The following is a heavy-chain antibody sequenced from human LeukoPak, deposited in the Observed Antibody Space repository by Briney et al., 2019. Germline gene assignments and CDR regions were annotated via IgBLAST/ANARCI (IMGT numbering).Heavy chain of an antibody. CDR3: AKDGFGYSYGYYAFDI. D-gene: IGHD5-18*01. Sequence: GGSLRLSCAASGFTFSSYGMHWVRQAPGKGRGWVAVISYDGSNKYYADSVKGRFTISRDNSKNTLYLQMNSLRAEDTAVYYCAKDGFGYSYGYYAFDIWGQGTMVTVSS. CDR1: GFTFSSYG. V-gene: IGHV3-30*18. J-gene: IGHJ3*02. CDR2: ISYDGSNK.